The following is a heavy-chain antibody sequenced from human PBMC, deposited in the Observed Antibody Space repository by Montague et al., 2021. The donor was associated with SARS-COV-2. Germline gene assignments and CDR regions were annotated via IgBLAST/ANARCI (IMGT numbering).Heavy chain of an antibody. D-gene: IGHD5-18*01. CDR1: GGSISSSNW. CDR3: AREYRIELWQTNWYFGL. Sequence: SETLSLTCAVSGGSISSSNWWSWVRQPPGKGLEWIGEIYHSGSTNYNPSLKSRVTISVDKSKNQFSLKLSSVTAADTAVYYCAREYRIELWQTNWYFGLWGRGTLVTVSS. V-gene: IGHV4-4*02. CDR2: IYHSGST. J-gene: IGHJ2*01.